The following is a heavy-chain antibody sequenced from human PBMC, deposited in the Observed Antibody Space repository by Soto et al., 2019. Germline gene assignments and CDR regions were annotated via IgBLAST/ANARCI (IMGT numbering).Heavy chain of an antibody. CDR1: GYTFTSYG. V-gene: IGHV1-18*01. Sequence: QVQLVQSGAEVKKPGASVKVSCKASGYTFTSYGISWVRQAPGQGLAWMGWISAYNGNTNYAQKLQGRVTRTTDTSTSTAYMGLRSLRSDDTAVYYCARDKGAIVPAAYGMDVWGQGTTVTVSS. CDR2: ISAYNGNT. D-gene: IGHD2-2*01. CDR3: ARDKGAIVPAAYGMDV. J-gene: IGHJ6*02.